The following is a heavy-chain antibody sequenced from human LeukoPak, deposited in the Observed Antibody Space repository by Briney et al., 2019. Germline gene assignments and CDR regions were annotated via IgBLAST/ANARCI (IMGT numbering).Heavy chain of an antibody. CDR1: GYTFTSYY. J-gene: IGHJ6*03. D-gene: IGHD3-10*01. CDR2: INPSGGST. Sequence: ASVKVSCKASGYTFTSYYMHWVRQAPGQGLEWMGIINPSGGSTSYAQKFQGRVTMTRGMSTSTVYMELSSLRSEDTAVYYCARAFTPGHMGFGETRHYYYYYYMDVWGKGTTVTVSS. V-gene: IGHV1-46*01. CDR3: ARAFTPGHMGFGETRHYYYYYYMDV.